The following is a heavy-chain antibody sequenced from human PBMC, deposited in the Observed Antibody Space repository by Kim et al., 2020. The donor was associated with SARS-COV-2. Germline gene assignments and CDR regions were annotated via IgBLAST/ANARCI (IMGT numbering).Heavy chain of an antibody. Sequence: GNTNQAQKLQGRVTMTTDTSTRTAYMELRSLRSDDTAVYYCAREAGPDGYWGQGTLVTVSS. CDR3: AREAGPDGY. J-gene: IGHJ4*02. V-gene: IGHV1-18*01. CDR2: GNT. D-gene: IGHD6-19*01.